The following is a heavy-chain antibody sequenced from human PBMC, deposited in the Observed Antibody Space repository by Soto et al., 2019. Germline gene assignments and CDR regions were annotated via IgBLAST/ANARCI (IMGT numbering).Heavy chain of an antibody. CDR2: IYSGVST. D-gene: IGHD6-19*01. Sequence: GSLRPSCAASGFTVITNYMCLFRHAPGKWLEWVSGIYSGVSTDYADSVKGRFTISRDNSKNTLYLQMNSLRAEDTAVYYCARVGDSSGWYLDYWGQGTLVTVSS. CDR1: GFTVITNY. J-gene: IGHJ4*02. CDR3: ARVGDSSGWYLDY. V-gene: IGHV3-53*01.